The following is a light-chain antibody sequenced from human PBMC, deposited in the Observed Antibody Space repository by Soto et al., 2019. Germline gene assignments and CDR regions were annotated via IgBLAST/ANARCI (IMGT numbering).Light chain of an antibody. J-gene: IGKJ1*01. CDR2: GAS. CDR1: QSVSSN. V-gene: IGKV3-15*01. Sequence: EIVMTQSPATLSVSPGERATLSCRASQSVSSNLAWYQQKPGQAPRLLIYGASTRATGIPARFSGSGSGTEFTLTISSLQSKDFAVYYCQQYNNWPPTFGQGTKVELK. CDR3: QQYNNWPPT.